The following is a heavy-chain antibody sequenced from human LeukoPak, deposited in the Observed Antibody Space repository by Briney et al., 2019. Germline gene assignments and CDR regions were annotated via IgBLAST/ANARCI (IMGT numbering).Heavy chain of an antibody. D-gene: IGHD5-12*01. CDR2: IYYRGST. V-gene: IGHV4-59*01. CDR3: ARGATYFDY. J-gene: IGHJ4*02. CDR1: GGSTSSYY. Sequence: SETLSLTCTVSGGSTSSYYWSWIRQPPGKGLEWIGYIYYRGSTNYNPSLKSRVTISVDTSKNQFSLKVRSVTAADTAVYYCARGATYFDYWGQGTLVTVS.